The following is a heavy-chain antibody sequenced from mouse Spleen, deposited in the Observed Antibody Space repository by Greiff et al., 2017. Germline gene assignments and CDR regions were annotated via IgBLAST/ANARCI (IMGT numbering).Heavy chain of an antibody. V-gene: IGHV5-17*01. Sequence: EVQLVESGGGLVKPGGSLKLSCAASGFTFSDYGMHWVRQAPEKGLEWVAYISSGSSTIYYADTVKGRFTISRDNAKNTLFLQMTSLRSEDTAMYYCARSRPPFAYWGQGTLVTVSA. CDR1: GFTFSDYG. J-gene: IGHJ3*01. CDR2: ISSGSSTI. CDR3: ARSRPPFAY.